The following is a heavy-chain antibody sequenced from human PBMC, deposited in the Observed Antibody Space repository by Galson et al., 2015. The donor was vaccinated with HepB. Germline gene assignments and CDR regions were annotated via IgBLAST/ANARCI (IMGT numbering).Heavy chain of an antibody. CDR3: ANVFLYAYCGGDCTDY. V-gene: IGHV3-23*01. J-gene: IGHJ4*02. CDR1: GFTFSSYA. D-gene: IGHD2-21*02. Sequence: SLRLSCAASGFTFSSYAMSWVRQAPGKGLEWVSAISGSGGSTYYADSVKGRFTISRDNSKNTLYLQMNSLRAEDTAVYYCANVFLYAYCGGDCTDYWGQGTLVTVSS. CDR2: ISGSGGST.